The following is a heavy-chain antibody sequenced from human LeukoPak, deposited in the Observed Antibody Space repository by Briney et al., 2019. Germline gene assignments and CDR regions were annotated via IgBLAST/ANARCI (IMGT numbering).Heavy chain of an antibody. J-gene: IGHJ5*02. CDR1: GGSISSGSYY. CDR2: IYTSGST. CDR3: ARGWAAAGPLFDP. Sequence: KTSETLSLTCTVSGGSISSGSYYWSWIRQPAGKGLEWIGRIYTSGSTNYNPSLKSRVTISVDTSKNQFSLKLSSVTAADTAVYYCARGWAAAGPLFDPWGQGTLVTVSS. D-gene: IGHD6-13*01. V-gene: IGHV4-61*02.